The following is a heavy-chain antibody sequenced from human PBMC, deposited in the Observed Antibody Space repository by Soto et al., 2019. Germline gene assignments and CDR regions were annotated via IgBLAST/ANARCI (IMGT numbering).Heavy chain of an antibody. CDR3: ARGATAARPPEYYYYYMDV. CDR1: GDSVSSNSAA. Sequence: QVQLQQSGPGLVKPSQTLSLTCAISGDSVSSNSAAWNWIRQSPSRGLEWLGRTYYRSKWYNDYAVSVKSRITINPDTAKNQFSLQLTSVTPEDTAVYYCARGATAARPPEYYYYYMDVWGKGTTVTVSS. J-gene: IGHJ6*03. V-gene: IGHV6-1*01. D-gene: IGHD6-6*01. CDR2: TYYRSKWYN.